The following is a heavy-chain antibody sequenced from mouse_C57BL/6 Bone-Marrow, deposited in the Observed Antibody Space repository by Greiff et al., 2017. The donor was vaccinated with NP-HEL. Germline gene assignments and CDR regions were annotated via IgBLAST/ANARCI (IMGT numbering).Heavy chain of an antibody. CDR2: IYPGSGNT. V-gene: IGHV1-76*01. CDR3: ARGGTTVY. Sequence: QVQLQQSGAELVRPGASVKLSCKASGYTFTDYYINWVKQRPGQGLEWIARIYPGSGNTYYNEKFKGKATLTAEKSSSTAYMQLSSLTSEDSAVYFCARGGTTVYWGQGTTLTVSS. J-gene: IGHJ2*01. D-gene: IGHD1-1*01. CDR1: GYTFTDYY.